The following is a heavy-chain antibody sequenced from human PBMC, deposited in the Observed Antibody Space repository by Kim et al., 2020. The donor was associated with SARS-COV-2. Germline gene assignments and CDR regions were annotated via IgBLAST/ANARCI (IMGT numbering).Heavy chain of an antibody. CDR3: ASLGPSSSWFNYYYGMDV. Sequence: ASVKVSCKASGYTFTSYAMNWVRQAPGQGLEWMGWINTNTGNPTYAQGFTGRFVFSLDTSVSTAYLQISSLKAEDTAVYYCASLGPSSSWFNYYYGMDVWGQGTTVTVSS. D-gene: IGHD6-13*01. V-gene: IGHV7-4-1*02. J-gene: IGHJ6*02. CDR2: INTNTGNP. CDR1: GYTFTSYA.